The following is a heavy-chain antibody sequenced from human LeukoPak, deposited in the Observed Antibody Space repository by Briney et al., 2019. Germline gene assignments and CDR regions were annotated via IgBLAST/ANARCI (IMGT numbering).Heavy chain of an antibody. J-gene: IGHJ4*02. CDR2: IIPIFGTA. D-gene: IGHD2-2*02. V-gene: IGHV1-69*05. CDR1: GGTFSSYA. Sequence: SVKVSCKASGGTFSSYAIRWVRQAPGQGLEWMGGIIPIFGTANYAQKFQGRVTITTDESTSTAYMELSSLRSEDTAVCYCARGTAIPLWGQGTLVTVSS. CDR3: ARGTAIPL.